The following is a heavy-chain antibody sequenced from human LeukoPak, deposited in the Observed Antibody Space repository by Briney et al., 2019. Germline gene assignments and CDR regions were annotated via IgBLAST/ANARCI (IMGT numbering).Heavy chain of an antibody. CDR1: GGSFSGYY. V-gene: IGHV4-34*01. CDR2: INHSGST. CDR3: ARGRGYCSSTSCYRFRDYYFDY. J-gene: IGHJ4*02. Sequence: SETLSLTCAVYGGSFSGYYWSWIRQPPGKGLEWIGEINHSGSTNYNPSLKSRVTISVDTSKNQFSLKLSSVTAADTAVYYCARGRGYCSSTSCYRFRDYYFDYWGQGTLVTVSS. D-gene: IGHD2-2*01.